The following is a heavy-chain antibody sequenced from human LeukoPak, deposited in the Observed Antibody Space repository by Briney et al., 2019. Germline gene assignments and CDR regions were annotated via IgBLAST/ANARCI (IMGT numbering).Heavy chain of an antibody. V-gene: IGHV4-39*07. CDR1: GGSISTYHYY. CDR3: ARVPSENYGLGYYYMDV. Sequence: PSETLSLTCTISGGSISTYHYYWAWIRQPPGKGLEWIGSISHSGSTHYNPSLRSRVTISVDTSKNQFSLKLSSVTAADTAVYYCARVPSENYGLGYYYMDVWGKGTTVTISS. J-gene: IGHJ6*03. CDR2: ISHSGST. D-gene: IGHD3-10*01.